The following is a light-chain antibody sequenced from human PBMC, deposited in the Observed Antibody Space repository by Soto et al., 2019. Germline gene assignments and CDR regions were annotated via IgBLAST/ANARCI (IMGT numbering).Light chain of an antibody. CDR1: QSVSSSY. CDR3: QQYNNWPPWT. CDR2: GAS. V-gene: IGKV3-20*01. J-gene: IGKJ1*01. Sequence: EIVLTQSPGTLSLSPGERATLSCRASQSVSSSYLAWYQQKPGQAPRLLIYGASSRATGIPDRFSGSGSGTEFTLIISSLQSEDFAVYYCQQYNNWPPWTFGQGTKVDIK.